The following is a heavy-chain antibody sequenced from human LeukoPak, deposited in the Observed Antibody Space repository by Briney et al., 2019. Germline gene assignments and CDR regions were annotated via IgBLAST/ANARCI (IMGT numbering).Heavy chain of an antibody. CDR2: ISVSGNT. Sequence: TGGSLRLSCAASGFTLSSYAMSWVRQGPGKGLEWVSAISVSGNTYHADSVKGRFTISRDSSKNTLYLQMNSLRAEDTAVYYCAKDDNYIRFLSWGQGTLVTVSS. CDR3: AKDDNYIRFLS. J-gene: IGHJ5*02. V-gene: IGHV3-23*01. D-gene: IGHD3-16*01. CDR1: GFTLSSYA.